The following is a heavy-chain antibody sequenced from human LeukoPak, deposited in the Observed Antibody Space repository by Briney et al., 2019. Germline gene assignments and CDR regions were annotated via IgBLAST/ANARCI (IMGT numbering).Heavy chain of an antibody. V-gene: IGHV3-7*01. CDR3: ARDAAGYDP. CDR1: GFTFSSYE. J-gene: IGHJ5*02. D-gene: IGHD6-13*01. Sequence: PGGSLRLSCAASGFTFSSYEMNWVRQAPGKGLEWVANIKEDGTKKYYVDSVKGRFTISRDNAENSLYLQMNSLRAEDTAVYYCARDAAGYDPWGQGTLVTVSS. CDR2: IKEDGTKK.